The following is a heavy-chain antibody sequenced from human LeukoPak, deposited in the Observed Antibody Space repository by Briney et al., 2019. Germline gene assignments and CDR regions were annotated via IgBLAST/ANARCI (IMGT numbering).Heavy chain of an antibody. Sequence: GGSLRLSCAASGFTVSSNYMSWVRQAPGKGLEWVSVIYSGGSTYYADSVKGRFTISRDNSKNTLYLQMNSLRAEDTAVYYCARAGITMVRGRGAFDIWAKGQWSPSLQ. CDR3: ARAGITMVRGRGAFDI. CDR2: IYSGGST. V-gene: IGHV3-53*01. D-gene: IGHD3-10*01. CDR1: GFTVSSNY. J-gene: IGHJ3*02.